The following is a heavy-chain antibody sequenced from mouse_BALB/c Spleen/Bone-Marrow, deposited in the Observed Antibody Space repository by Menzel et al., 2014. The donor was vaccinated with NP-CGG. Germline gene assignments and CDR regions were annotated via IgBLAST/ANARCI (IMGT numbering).Heavy chain of an antibody. J-gene: IGHJ2*01. CDR1: GYTFTNFW. Sequence: LQESGAELVRPGSSVKISCKASGYTFTNFWMNWVKQRPGQGLERIGQIHPGDGDTNNNGKFKGKATLTTDKSSSTAYMQLSSLSSEDSAVYFCARVYYGNLDYWGQGTTLTVSS. CDR2: IHPGDGDT. D-gene: IGHD2-1*01. V-gene: IGHV1-80*01. CDR3: ARVYYGNLDY.